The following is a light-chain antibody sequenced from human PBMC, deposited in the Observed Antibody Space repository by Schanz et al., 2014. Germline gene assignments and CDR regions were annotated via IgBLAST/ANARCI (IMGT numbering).Light chain of an antibody. CDR2: DVS. J-gene: IGLJ1*01. CDR3: SSYTISSSYV. CDR1: SGDVGGYNY. Sequence: QSALTQPRSVSGSPGQSVTISCTGTSGDVGGYNYVSWYQQHPGKAPKLMIFDVSQRPSGVPDRFSASKSGNTASLTISGLQTEDEADYYCSSYTISSSYVFGTGTKLTVL. V-gene: IGLV2-11*01.